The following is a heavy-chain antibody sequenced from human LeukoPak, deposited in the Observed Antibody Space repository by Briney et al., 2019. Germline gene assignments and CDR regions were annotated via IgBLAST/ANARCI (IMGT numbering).Heavy chain of an antibody. J-gene: IGHJ5*02. CDR2: IYTSGST. V-gene: IGHV4-4*09. CDR1: GGSNSSYY. D-gene: IGHD3-3*01. CDR3: ARLGYYDFWSGYGNWFDP. Sequence: PSETLSLTCTVSGGSNSSYYWSWIRQPPGKGLEWIGYIYTSGSTNYNPSLKSRVTISVDTSKNQFSLKLSSVTAADTAVYYCARLGYYDFWSGYGNWFDPWGQGTLVTVSS.